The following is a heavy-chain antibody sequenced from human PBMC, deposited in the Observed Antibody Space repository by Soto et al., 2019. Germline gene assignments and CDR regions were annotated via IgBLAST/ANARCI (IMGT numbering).Heavy chain of an antibody. D-gene: IGHD5-18*01. CDR3: AKTVGYSYGLDWFDP. CDR2: ISGSGGST. J-gene: IGHJ5*02. Sequence: GGSLRLSCAASGFTFSSYAMSWVRQAPGKGLEWVSAISGSGGSTYYADSVKGRFTISRDNSKNTLYLQMNSLRAEDTAVYYCAKTVGYSYGLDWFDPWGQGTLVTVSS. CDR1: GFTFSSYA. V-gene: IGHV3-23*01.